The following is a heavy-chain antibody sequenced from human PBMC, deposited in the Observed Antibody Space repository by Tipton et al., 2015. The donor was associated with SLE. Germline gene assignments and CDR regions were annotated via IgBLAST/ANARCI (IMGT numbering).Heavy chain of an antibody. D-gene: IGHD2-2*03. CDR2: INHSGST. V-gene: IGHV4-34*01. CDR3: AMLGIVVVPAASDGMDC. Sequence: GLVKPSETLSLTCAVYGGSFSGYYWSWIRQPPGKGLEWIGEINHSGSTNYNPSLKSRVTISVDTSKNHFSLKLSSVTAADTAVYYCAMLGIVVVPAASDGMDCWGQGPAVAAS. J-gene: IGHJ6*02. CDR1: GGSFSGYY.